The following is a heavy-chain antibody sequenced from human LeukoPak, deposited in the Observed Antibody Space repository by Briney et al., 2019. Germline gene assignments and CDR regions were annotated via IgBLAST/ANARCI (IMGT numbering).Heavy chain of an antibody. CDR1: GGSISSGSYY. V-gene: IGHV4-61*02. D-gene: IGHD3-3*01. CDR3: AREIFGVADTFDI. J-gene: IGHJ3*02. Sequence: SQTLSLTCTVSGGSISSGSYYWSWIRQPAGKGLEWIGRIYTSGSTNYNPSLKSRVTISVDTSKNQFSLKLSSVTAADTAVYYCAREIFGVADTFDIWGQGTMVTVSS. CDR2: IYTSGST.